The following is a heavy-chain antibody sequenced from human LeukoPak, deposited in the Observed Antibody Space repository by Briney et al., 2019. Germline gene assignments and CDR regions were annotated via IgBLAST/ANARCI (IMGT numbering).Heavy chain of an antibody. V-gene: IGHV3-48*01. CDR3: ARDRYSDY. D-gene: IGHD1-14*01. Sequence: PGGSLRLSCAGSGFTFSSYGMNWVRQAPGKGLEWVSYISASSSAIYYADSVKGRFTTSRDDAKNSLYLQMNSLRAEDTAVYYCARDRYSDYWGQGTLVTVSS. CDR1: GFTFSSYG. CDR2: ISASSSAI. J-gene: IGHJ4*02.